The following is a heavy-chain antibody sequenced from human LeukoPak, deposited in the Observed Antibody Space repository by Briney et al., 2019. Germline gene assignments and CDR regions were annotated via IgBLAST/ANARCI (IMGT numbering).Heavy chain of an antibody. CDR2: ISGSGGST. CDR1: GFTFSSYA. V-gene: IGHV3-23*01. CDR3: AKDRLRTMIVVVRFDY. J-gene: IGHJ4*02. Sequence: PGGSLRLSCAASGFTFSSYAMSWVRQAPGKGLEWVSAISGSGGSTYYADSVKGRFTISRDNSKNTLYLQMNSLRAEDTAVYYCAKDRLRTMIVVVRFDYWGQGTLVTVSS. D-gene: IGHD3-22*01.